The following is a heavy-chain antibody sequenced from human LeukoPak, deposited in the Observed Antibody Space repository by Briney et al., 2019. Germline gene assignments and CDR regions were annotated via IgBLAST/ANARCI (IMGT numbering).Heavy chain of an antibody. Sequence: SETLSHTCAVYGGSFSGYYWSWIRQPPGKGLEWIGEINHSGSTNYNPSLKSRVTISVDTSKNQFSLKLSSVTAADTAVYFCARRGYSGLAMDVWGQGTTVTVSS. CDR2: INHSGST. V-gene: IGHV4-34*01. J-gene: IGHJ6*02. CDR3: ARRGYSGLAMDV. D-gene: IGHD1-26*01. CDR1: GGSFSGYY.